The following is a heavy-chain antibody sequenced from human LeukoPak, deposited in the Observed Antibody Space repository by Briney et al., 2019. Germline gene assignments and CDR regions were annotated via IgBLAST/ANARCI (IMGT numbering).Heavy chain of an antibody. Sequence: GGSLRLSCAASGSTVSSNYMSWVRQAPGKGLEWVSVIYSDGRTYYADSVKGRFTISRDNAKNSLYLQMNSLRVEDTAFYYCAKDNRRHYTSGPNPDSLHWGQGTLVTVSS. D-gene: IGHD6-19*01. CDR1: GSTVSSNY. CDR2: IYSDGRT. J-gene: IGHJ4*02. V-gene: IGHV3-53*01. CDR3: AKDNRRHYTSGPNPDSLH.